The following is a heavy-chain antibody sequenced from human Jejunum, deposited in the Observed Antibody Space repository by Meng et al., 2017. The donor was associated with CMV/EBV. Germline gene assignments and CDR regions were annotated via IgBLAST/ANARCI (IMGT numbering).Heavy chain of an antibody. Sequence: CTASGFTFGDFAMNWVRQAPGKGLEWVGFIRSKAFGGTTEFAASVKGRFTISRDDSKSIAYLEMNSLKSEDTAVYYCTRASSGIHWGQGTRVTVSS. D-gene: IGHD6-6*01. CDR3: TRASSGIH. J-gene: IGHJ4*02. CDR1: GFTFGDFA. V-gene: IGHV3-49*04. CDR2: IRSKAFGGTT.